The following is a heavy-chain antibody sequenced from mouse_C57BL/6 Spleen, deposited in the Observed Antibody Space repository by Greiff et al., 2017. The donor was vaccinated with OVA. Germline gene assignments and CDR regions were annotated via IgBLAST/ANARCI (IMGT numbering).Heavy chain of an antibody. D-gene: IGHD1-1*01. V-gene: IGHV3-1*01. J-gene: IGHJ1*03. CDR2: ISYSGST. CDR3: ARGDYYGSSYGYFDV. CDR1: GYSITSGYD. Sequence: EVKVVESGPGMVKPSQSLSLTCTVTGYSITSGYDWHWIRHFPGNKLEWMGYISYSGSTNYNPSLKSRISITHDTSKNHFFLKLNSVTTEDTATYYCARGDYYGSSYGYFDVWGTGTTVTVSS.